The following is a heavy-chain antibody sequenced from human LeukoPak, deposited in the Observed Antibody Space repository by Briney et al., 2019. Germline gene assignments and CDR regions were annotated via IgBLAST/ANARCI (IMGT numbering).Heavy chain of an antibody. J-gene: IGHJ4*02. V-gene: IGHV4-4*02. CDR1: GGSISSSNW. CDR2: LYHSGST. D-gene: IGHD3-16*01. Sequence: PSETLSLTCAVSGGSISSSNWWSWVRQPPGKGLEWIGELYHSGSTNYNPSLKSRVTISVDTSKNQFSLKLSSVTAADTAVYYCARDRIMITFGGQYYFDYWGQGTLVTVSS. CDR3: ARDRIMITFGGQYYFDY.